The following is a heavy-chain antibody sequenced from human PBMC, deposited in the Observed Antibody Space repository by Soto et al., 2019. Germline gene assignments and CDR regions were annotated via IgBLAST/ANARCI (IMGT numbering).Heavy chain of an antibody. CDR2: IIPIFGTA. CDR1: GGTFSSYA. D-gene: IGHD3-10*01. J-gene: IGHJ4*02. V-gene: IGHV1-69*01. Sequence: QVQLVQSGAEVKKPGSSVKVSCKASGGTFSSYAISWVRQAPGQGLEWMGGIIPIFGTANYALKFQGRVTITADESTSTADMELSSLRSEDTAVYYCAGDPPDGSGSYLAYCGQGTLVTVSS. CDR3: AGDPPDGSGSYLAY.